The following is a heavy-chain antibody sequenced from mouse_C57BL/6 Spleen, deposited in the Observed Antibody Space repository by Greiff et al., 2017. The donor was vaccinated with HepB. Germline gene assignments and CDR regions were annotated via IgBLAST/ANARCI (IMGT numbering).Heavy chain of an antibody. CDR2: IDPEDGET. J-gene: IGHJ4*01. D-gene: IGHD1-1*01. Sequence: EVQLQQSGAELVKPGASVKLSCTASGFNIKDYYMHWVKQRTEQGLEWIGRIDPEDGETKNAPKFQGKATITADTSSNTAYLQLSSLTSEDTAVYYWARVGSSYYYAMDYWGQRTSVTVAS. CDR3: ARVGSSYYYAMDY. CDR1: GFNIKDYY. V-gene: IGHV14-2*01.